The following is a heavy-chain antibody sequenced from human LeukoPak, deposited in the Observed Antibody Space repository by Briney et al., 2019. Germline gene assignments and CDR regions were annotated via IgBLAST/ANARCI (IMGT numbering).Heavy chain of an antibody. CDR1: GFTLSSYS. D-gene: IGHD4-17*01. V-gene: IGHV3-48*02. CDR2: ISSSSSGTI. Sequence: GGSLRLSCAAFGFTLSSYSMNWVRQAPGKGLEWVSYISSSSSGTIFYADSVKGRFTISRDNAKNSLHLQMNSLRDEDTAVYYCARSTVTPGYWGQGTLVTVSS. J-gene: IGHJ4*02. CDR3: ARSTVTPGY.